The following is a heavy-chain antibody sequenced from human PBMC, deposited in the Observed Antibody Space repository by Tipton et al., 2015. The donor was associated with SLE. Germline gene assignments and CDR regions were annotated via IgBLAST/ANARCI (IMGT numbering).Heavy chain of an antibody. J-gene: IGHJ3*02. D-gene: IGHD5-24*01. CDR1: GGSMSGYY. CDR3: ARFGGYTDAFDI. CDR2: IHSGGST. V-gene: IGHV4-4*08. Sequence: TLSLTCAVSGGSMSGYYLSWIRQSPGKGLEWIGYIHSGGSTNYNPSLNSRVTISSDTSRNQFSLTLTSVTVADTAVYYCARFGGYTDAFDIWGQGTMVTVSS.